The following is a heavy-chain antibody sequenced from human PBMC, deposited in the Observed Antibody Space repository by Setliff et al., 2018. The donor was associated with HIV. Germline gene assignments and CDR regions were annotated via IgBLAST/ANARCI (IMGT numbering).Heavy chain of an antibody. CDR2: IYTSGST. D-gene: IGHD3-22*01. CDR1: GGSINSGSHY. CDR3: ARLGSDYYDSSGYLYYFDY. Sequence: PSETLSLTCNVSGGSINSGSHYWSWIRQPAGKGLEWIGRIYTSGSTYYNPSLKSRVTISVDTSKNQFSLKLSSVTAADTAVYYCARLGSDYYDSSGYLYYFDYWGQGTLVTVSS. J-gene: IGHJ4*02. V-gene: IGHV4-61*02.